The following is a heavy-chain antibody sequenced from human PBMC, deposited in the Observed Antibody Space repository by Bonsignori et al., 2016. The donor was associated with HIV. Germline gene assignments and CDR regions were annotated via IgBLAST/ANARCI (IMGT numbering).Heavy chain of an antibody. CDR3: AKAGEHIVVVPAYLDY. J-gene: IGHJ4*02. D-gene: IGHD2-2*01. CDR2: ISGSGGST. Sequence: WIRQPPGKGLEWVSAISGSGGSTYYADSVKGRFTISRDNSKNTLYLQMNSLRAEDTAVYYCAKAGEHIVVVPAYLDYWGQGTLVTVSS. V-gene: IGHV3-23*01.